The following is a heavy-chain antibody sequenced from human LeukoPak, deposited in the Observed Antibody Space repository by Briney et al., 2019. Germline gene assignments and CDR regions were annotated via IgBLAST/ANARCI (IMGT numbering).Heavy chain of an antibody. CDR3: ARTSRHYYGSGSNLTPWPAGMDV. CDR2: IYYSGSST. Sequence: LETLSLTCTVSGGSMSGFFWTWIRQPPGKELEWIGSIYYSGSSTKYSPSLKSRVTISVDTSKSQFSLKLNSATAADTAVYYCARTSRHYYGSGSNLTPWPAGMDVWGQGTTVTVSS. D-gene: IGHD3-10*01. CDR1: GGSMSGFF. V-gene: IGHV4-59*01. J-gene: IGHJ6*02.